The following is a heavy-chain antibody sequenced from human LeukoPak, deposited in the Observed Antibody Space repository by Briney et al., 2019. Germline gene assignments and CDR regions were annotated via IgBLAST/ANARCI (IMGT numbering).Heavy chain of an antibody. V-gene: IGHV3-23*01. CDR1: GFTFSYYA. CDR2: ISGSGDST. CDR3: AKDPYDSSGYFFDF. D-gene: IGHD3-22*01. Sequence: GGSLRLSCAASGFTFSYYAMTWVRQAPGKGLEWVSTISGSGDSTYYADSVKGRFTISRDNSKNTLYLQMNSLRAEDTAVYYCAKDPYDSSGYFFDFWGQGTLVTVSS. J-gene: IGHJ4*02.